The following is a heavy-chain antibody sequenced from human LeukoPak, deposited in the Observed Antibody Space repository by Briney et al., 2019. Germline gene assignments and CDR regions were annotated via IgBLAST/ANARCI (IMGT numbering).Heavy chain of an antibody. J-gene: IGHJ5*02. V-gene: IGHV3-21*01. CDR2: ISSSSSYI. D-gene: IGHD3-22*01. CDR1: GFTFSSYS. Sequence: GGSLRLSCAASGFTFSSYSMNWVRQAPGKGLEWVSSISSSSSYIYYADSVKGRFTISRDNAKNSLYLQMNSPRAEDTAVYYCARDSYYYDSSGYLNWFDPWGQGTLVTVSS. CDR3: ARDSYYYDSSGYLNWFDP.